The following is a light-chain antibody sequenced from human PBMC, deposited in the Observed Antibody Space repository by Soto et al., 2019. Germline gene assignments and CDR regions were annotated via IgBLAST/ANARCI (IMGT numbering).Light chain of an antibody. J-gene: IGLJ1*01. CDR1: SSDVGGYNY. V-gene: IGLV2-14*01. CDR2: EVS. Sequence: QSALTQPASVSGSPGQSITISCTGTSSDVGGYNYVAWYQQHPGKAPKFMIYEVSNRPSGVSTRFSGSKSGNTASLTISGLQAEDEADYYCSSYTSSSNYVFGTGTKVTVL. CDR3: SSYTSSSNYV.